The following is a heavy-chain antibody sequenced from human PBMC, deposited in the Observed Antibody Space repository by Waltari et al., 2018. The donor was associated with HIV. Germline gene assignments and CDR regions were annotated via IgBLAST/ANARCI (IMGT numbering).Heavy chain of an antibody. CDR1: GFTFSNSG. V-gene: IGHV3-23*01. Sequence: EVQVLESGGALVQRGGYLRLSCAASGFTFSNSGLSWVRQAPGKGLEWVSTISGSGGSTYYADSVKGSFTVSRDNSKNTLYLQMNSLRAEDTAVYFCVKEHQYSHTWYSYYGMDVWGQGTTVTVSS. CDR3: VKEHQYSHTWYSYYGMDV. CDR2: ISGSGGST. D-gene: IGHD6-13*01. J-gene: IGHJ6*02.